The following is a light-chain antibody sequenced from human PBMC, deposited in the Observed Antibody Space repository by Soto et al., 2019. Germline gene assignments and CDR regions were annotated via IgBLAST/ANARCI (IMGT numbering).Light chain of an antibody. J-gene: IGLJ1*01. CDR3: SSYSSSRAYV. CDR1: SSDVGGYNY. CDR2: EVS. V-gene: IGLV2-14*01. Sequence: QSALTQPASVSGSPGQSITISCTGTSSDVGGYNYVSWYQQQSGKAPKLMIHEVSNRPSGVSNRFSGSKSGNTASLTISGLRAEDEADYHCSSYSSSRAYVFGIGTKVT.